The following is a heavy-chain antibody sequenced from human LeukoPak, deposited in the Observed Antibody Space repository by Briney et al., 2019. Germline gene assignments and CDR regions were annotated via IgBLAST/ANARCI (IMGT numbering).Heavy chain of an antibody. CDR1: GFTFTDYA. Sequence: PGGSLRLSCAASGFTFTDYAMYWVRQAPGKGLEWVSGISGSAGSTYYADSVKGRFTISRDNSKNTLYLQMDSLRAEDTAVYYCAKDRGYSDSSGWDYWGQGSLVTVSS. CDR2: ISGSAGST. J-gene: IGHJ4*02. D-gene: IGHD6-25*01. CDR3: AKDRGYSDSSGWDY. V-gene: IGHV3-23*01.